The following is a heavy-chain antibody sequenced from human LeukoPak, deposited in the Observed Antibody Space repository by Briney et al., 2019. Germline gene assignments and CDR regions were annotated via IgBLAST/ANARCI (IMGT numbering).Heavy chain of an antibody. V-gene: IGHV1-18*01. D-gene: IGHD6-19*01. Sequence: ASVKVSCKASGYTFTTYGISWVRQAPGQGLEWMGWISAYNGNTNYAQKFQGRVTMTTDTSTSTAYMELRSLRSDDTAVYYCARDVLLVVGYSSGWYFDYWGQGTLVNVSS. CDR1: GYTFTTYG. J-gene: IGHJ4*02. CDR2: ISAYNGNT. CDR3: ARDVLLVVGYSSGWYFDY.